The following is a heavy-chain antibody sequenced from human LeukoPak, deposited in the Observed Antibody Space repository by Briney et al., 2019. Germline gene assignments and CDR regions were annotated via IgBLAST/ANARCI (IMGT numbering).Heavy chain of an antibody. CDR3: VREHYYDSSGYPY. CDR2: IYTSGST. D-gene: IGHD3-22*01. Sequence: SETLSLTCTVSGVSISSYYWSWIRQPPGKGLEWIGRIYTSGSTDYNPSLKSRVTMSVDTSKNQFSLKLSSVTAADTAVYYCVREHYYDSSGYPYWGQGTLVTVSS. J-gene: IGHJ4*02. CDR1: GVSISSYY. V-gene: IGHV4-4*07.